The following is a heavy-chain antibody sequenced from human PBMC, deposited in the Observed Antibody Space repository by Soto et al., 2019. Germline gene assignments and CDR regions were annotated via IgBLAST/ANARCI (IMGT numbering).Heavy chain of an antibody. J-gene: IGHJ6*02. CDR1: GGSFSGYY. CDR3: ARGFSNYYYYYGMDV. V-gene: IGHV4-34*01. CDR2: INHSGST. Sequence: SETLSLTCAVYGGSFSGYYWSWIRQPPGKGLEWIGEINHSGSTNYNPSLKSRVTISVDTSKNQFSLKLSSVTAADTAVYYCARGFSNYYYYYGMDVWGQGTTVTVSS.